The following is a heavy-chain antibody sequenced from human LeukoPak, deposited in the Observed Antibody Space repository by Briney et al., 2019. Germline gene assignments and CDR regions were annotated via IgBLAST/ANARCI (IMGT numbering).Heavy chain of an antibody. CDR1: GGSISSSSYY. V-gene: IGHV4-39*01. Sequence: SETLSLTCTVSGGSISSSSYYWGWIRQPPGKGLEWIGSIYYSGSTYYNPSLKSRVTISVDTSKNQFSLKLSSVTAADTAVNYCARQYRDYGGNSDWGQGTLVTVSS. J-gene: IGHJ4*02. D-gene: IGHD4-23*01. CDR3: ARQYRDYGGNSD. CDR2: IYYSGST.